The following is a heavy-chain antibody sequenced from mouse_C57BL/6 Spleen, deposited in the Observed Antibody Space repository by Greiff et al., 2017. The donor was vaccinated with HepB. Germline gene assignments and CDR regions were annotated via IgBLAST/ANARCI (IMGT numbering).Heavy chain of an antibody. CDR1: GYTFTSYW. D-gene: IGHD1-1*01. V-gene: IGHV1-55*01. CDR3: ARYYCGSSYAMDY. J-gene: IGHJ4*01. CDR2: IYPGSGST. Sequence: QVHVKQSGAELVKPGASVKMSCKASGYTFTSYWITWVKQRPGQGLEWIGDIYPGSGSTNYNEKFKSKATLTVDTSSSTAYMQLSSLTSEDSAVYYCARYYCGSSYAMDYWGQGTSVTVSS.